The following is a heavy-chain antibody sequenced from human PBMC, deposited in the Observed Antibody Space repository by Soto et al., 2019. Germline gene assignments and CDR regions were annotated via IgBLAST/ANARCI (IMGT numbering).Heavy chain of an antibody. D-gene: IGHD3-3*01. CDR3: ARRGQDFSVSYYFDY. J-gene: IGHJ4*02. V-gene: IGHV4-39*01. CDR2: IYYSGST. CDR1: GGSISSSSYY. Sequence: SETLSLTCTVSGGSISSSSYYWGWIRQPPGKGLEWIGSIYYSGSTYYNPSLKSRVTISVDTSKNQFSLKLSSVTAADTAVYYCARRGQDFSVSYYFDYWGQGTLVTVSS.